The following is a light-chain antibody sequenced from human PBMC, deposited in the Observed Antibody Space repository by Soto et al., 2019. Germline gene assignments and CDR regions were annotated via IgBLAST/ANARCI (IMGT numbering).Light chain of an antibody. J-gene: IGKJ2*01. CDR1: PSVSTNY. CDR2: STS. Sequence: ENVLTQSPGTLSLSPGERATLSCRASPSVSTNYLAWHQQKPGQAPRLLIYSTSTRATGIPDRFSGSGSGTDFTLTISRLEPEDFAVYYCQRYDSSLYTFGQGTKLEIK. CDR3: QRYDSSLYT. V-gene: IGKV3-20*01.